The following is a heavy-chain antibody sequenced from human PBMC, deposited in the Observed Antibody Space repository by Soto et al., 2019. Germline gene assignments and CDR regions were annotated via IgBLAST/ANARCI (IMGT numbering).Heavy chain of an antibody. D-gene: IGHD4-17*01. CDR1: GYTFTSYA. Sequence: ASVKVSFKACGYTFTSYAMHWVRQAPGQRLEWMGWINAGNGNTKYSQKFQGRVTITRDTSASTAYMELSSLRSEDTAVYYCAREAVTTYFYFDYWGQGTLVTVSS. CDR2: INAGNGNT. V-gene: IGHV1-3*01. CDR3: AREAVTTYFYFDY. J-gene: IGHJ4*02.